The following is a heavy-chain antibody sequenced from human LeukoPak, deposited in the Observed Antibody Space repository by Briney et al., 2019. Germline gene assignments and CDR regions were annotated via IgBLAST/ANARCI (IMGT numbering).Heavy chain of an antibody. CDR2: ISYDGSNK. CDR3: ARDRADGKQWLIGAFDI. V-gene: IGHV3-30*19. CDR1: GFIFNSYG. Sequence: GGSLRLSCAASGFIFNSYGMHWVRQAPGKGLEWVAVISYDGSNKYYADSVKGRFTISRDNSKNTLYLQMNSLRAEDTAVYYCARDRADGKQWLIGAFDIWGQGTMVTVSS. D-gene: IGHD6-19*01. J-gene: IGHJ3*02.